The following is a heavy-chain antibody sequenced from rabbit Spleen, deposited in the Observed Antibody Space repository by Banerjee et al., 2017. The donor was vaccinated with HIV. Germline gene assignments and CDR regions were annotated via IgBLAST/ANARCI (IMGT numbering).Heavy chain of an antibody. CDR2: IYGGSTGDT. V-gene: IGHV1S45*01. D-gene: IGHD6-1*01. CDR3: ARGDVSYAGYHYATVGGLDL. CDR1: GFPFSEQAV. J-gene: IGHJ4*01. Sequence: QEQLVEYGGDLVQPEGSLTLTCKASGFPFSEQAVMCWVRQAPGKGLEWIACIYGGSTGDTYYASWAKGRFAISKTSSTTVTLQMPSLTVADTATYFCARGDVSYAGYHYATVGGLDLWGPGTLVTVS.